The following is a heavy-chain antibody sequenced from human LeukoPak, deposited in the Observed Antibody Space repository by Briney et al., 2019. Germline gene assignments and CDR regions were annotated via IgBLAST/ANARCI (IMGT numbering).Heavy chain of an antibody. CDR3: TTGLRWESLGEDY. CDR1: GFTFSSYE. CDR2: ISSSGSTI. J-gene: IGHJ4*02. D-gene: IGHD3-10*01. Sequence: GGSLRLSCAASGFTFSSYEMNWVRQAPGKGLEWVSYISSSGSTIYYADSVKGRFTISRDNAKNSLYLQMNSLKIEDTAVYYCTTGLRWESLGEDYWGQGTLVTVSS. V-gene: IGHV3-48*03.